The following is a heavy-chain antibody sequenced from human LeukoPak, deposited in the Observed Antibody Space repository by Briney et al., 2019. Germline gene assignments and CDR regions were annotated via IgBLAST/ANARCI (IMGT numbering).Heavy chain of an antibody. CDR2: IYHSGST. V-gene: IGHV4-38-2*02. J-gene: IGHJ4*02. CDR1: GYSISSGYY. D-gene: IGHD1-1*01. CDR3: ARASWYSPHDY. Sequence: PSETLSLTCTVSGYSISSGYYWGWIRQPPGKGLEWIGSIYHSGSTYYNPSLKSRVTISVDTSKNQFSLKLSSVTAADTAVYYCARASWYSPHDYWGQGTLVTVSS.